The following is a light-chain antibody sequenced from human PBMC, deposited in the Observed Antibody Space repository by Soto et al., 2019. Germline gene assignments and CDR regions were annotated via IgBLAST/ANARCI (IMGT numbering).Light chain of an antibody. Sequence: TKAVSGKRAPVGAIRIFSTSTSSDVSGYDYVSWYQQHPDKAPKLMIYEVTKRPSGVSNRFSGSKSGNTASLTISGLQPEDEADYYRSSHASGSTLVFGSGIKVTVL. V-gene: IGLV2-14*01. CDR1: SSDVSGYDY. J-gene: IGLJ1*01. CDR3: SSHASGSTLV. CDR2: EVT.